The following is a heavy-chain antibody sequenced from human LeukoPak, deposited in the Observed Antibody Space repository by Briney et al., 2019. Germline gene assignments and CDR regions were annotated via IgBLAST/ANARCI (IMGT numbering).Heavy chain of an antibody. CDR3: AKVRLYGDYPEIDY. V-gene: IGHV3-23*01. CDR2: ASGSGGRT. D-gene: IGHD4-17*01. Sequence: GGSLRLSCVASGFTFSSYAINWVRQAPGKGLEWVSGASGSGGRTYYADSVKGRFTISRENSKNTLYLQMNSLRAEDTAVYYCAKVRLYGDYPEIDYWGQGTLVAVSS. J-gene: IGHJ4*02. CDR1: GFTFSSYA.